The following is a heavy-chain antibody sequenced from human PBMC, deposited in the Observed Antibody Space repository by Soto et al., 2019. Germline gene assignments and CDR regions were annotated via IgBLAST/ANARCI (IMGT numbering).Heavy chain of an antibody. CDR3: ARDLGSGWRLDYYYGMDV. Sequence: SVKVSCKASGGTFSSYAISWVRQAPGQGLEWMGGIIPIFGTANYAQKFQGRVTITADESTSTAYMELSSLRSEDTAVYCCARDLGSGWRLDYYYGMDVWGQGTTVNVSS. D-gene: IGHD6-19*01. J-gene: IGHJ6*02. V-gene: IGHV1-69*13. CDR2: IIPIFGTA. CDR1: GGTFSSYA.